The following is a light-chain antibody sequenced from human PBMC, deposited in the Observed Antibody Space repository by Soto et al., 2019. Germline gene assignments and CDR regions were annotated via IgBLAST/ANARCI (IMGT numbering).Light chain of an antibody. CDR2: GVS. CDR3: VSFTVTYSYV. V-gene: IGLV2-14*01. J-gene: IGLJ1*01. CDR1: SGDVGAYDF. Sequence: QSVLTQPASVSGSPGQSITISCTGTSGDVGAYDFVSWYQHHPGKAPRLVIYGVSRRPAGASDRFSGSKSGSTASLTISTLQAEDEADYYCVSFTVTYSYVFGTGTKLTVL.